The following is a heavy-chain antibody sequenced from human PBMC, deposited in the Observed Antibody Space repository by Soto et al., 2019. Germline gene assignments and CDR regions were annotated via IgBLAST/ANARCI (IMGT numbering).Heavy chain of an antibody. D-gene: IGHD1-1*01. V-gene: IGHV4-4*07. CDR2: TYATGTT. J-gene: IGHJ5*02. Sequence: PSETLSLTCTVSGASISGYYWSWIRKSAGKGLEWIGRTYATGTTDYNPSLKSRVMMSVDTSKKQFSLKLRSVTAADTAVYYCVRDGTKTLRDWFDPWGQGSSVTVSS. CDR3: VRDGTKTLRDWFDP. CDR1: GASISGYY.